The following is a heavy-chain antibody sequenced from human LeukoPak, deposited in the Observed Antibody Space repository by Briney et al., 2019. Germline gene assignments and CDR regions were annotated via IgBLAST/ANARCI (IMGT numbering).Heavy chain of an antibody. CDR1: GGSFSGYY. CDR3: ARGKVNLLWFGDGYYMDV. Sequence: SETLSLTCAVYGGSFSGYYWSWIRQPPGKGLEWIGEINHSGSTNYNPSLKSRVTISVDTSKNQFSLKLSSVTAAATAVYYYARGKVNLLWFGDGYYMDVWGKGTTVTISS. CDR2: INHSGST. J-gene: IGHJ6*03. V-gene: IGHV4-34*01. D-gene: IGHD3-10*01.